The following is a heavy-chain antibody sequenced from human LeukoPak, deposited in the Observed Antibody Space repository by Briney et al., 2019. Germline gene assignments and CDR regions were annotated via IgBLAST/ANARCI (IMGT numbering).Heavy chain of an antibody. CDR2: ISSSGSTI. V-gene: IGHV3-48*03. J-gene: IGHJ5*02. Sequence: GGSLRLSCAASGFTFSSYEMNWVRQAPGKGLEWVSYISSSGSTIYYADSVKGRFTISRDNAKNSLYLQMNSLRAEDTAVYYCAREAAYYDSSGYLNWFDPWGQGTLVTVSS. CDR1: GFTFSSYE. CDR3: AREAAYYDSSGYLNWFDP. D-gene: IGHD3-22*01.